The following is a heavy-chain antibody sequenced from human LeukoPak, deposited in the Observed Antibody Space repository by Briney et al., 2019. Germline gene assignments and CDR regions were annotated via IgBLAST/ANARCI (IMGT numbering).Heavy chain of an antibody. D-gene: IGHD6-13*01. CDR1: GFTVSSNY. J-gene: IGHJ4*02. CDR3: ARGQSSWPDYYFDY. V-gene: IGHV3-66*02. Sequence: GGSLRLSCAASGFTVSSNYMSWVRQAPGKGLEWVSVIYSDGSTYYADSVKGRFTISRDNSKNTLYLQMNSLRAEDTAVYYCARGQSSWPDYYFDYWGQGTLVTVSS. CDR2: IYSDGST.